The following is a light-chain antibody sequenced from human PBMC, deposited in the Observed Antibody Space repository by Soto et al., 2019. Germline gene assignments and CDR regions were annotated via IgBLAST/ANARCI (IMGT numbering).Light chain of an antibody. CDR1: QGISNY. CDR3: QNYNSAPYA. CDR2: EGS. V-gene: IGKV1-27*01. Sequence: DIQMTQSPSSLSASVGDRVTITCRASQGISNYVAWYQQKPGKVPTLLIYEGSTLQSGVPSRFSGRGSGTDFTLTISSLQPEDVATYFCQNYNSAPYAFGQGTKLEIK. J-gene: IGKJ2*01.